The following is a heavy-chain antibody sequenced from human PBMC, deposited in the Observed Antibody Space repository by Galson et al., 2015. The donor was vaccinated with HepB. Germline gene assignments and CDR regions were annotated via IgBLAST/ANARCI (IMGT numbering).Heavy chain of an antibody. Sequence: SLRLSCAGSGFTFSSYSMNWVRQAPGKGLEWVSSISSSSSYIYYADSVKGRFTISRDNAKNSLYLQMNSLRAEDTAVYYCASFPSGWYAGGYWGQGTLVTVSS. V-gene: IGHV3-21*01. D-gene: IGHD6-19*01. CDR3: ASFPSGWYAGGY. J-gene: IGHJ4*02. CDR1: GFTFSSYS. CDR2: ISSSSSYI.